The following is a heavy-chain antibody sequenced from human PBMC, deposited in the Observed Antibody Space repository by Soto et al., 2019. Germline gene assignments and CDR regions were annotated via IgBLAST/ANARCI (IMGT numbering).Heavy chain of an antibody. CDR1: GGSISSSSYY. Sequence: PSETLSLTCTVSGGSISSSSYYWGWIRQPPGKGLEWIGSIYYSGSTYYNPSLKSRVTISVDTSKNQFSLKLSSVTAADTAVYYCARQHRGVQRCIQDFDDWGQGTLVPVSS. D-gene: IGHD3-10*01. V-gene: IGHV4-39*01. CDR2: IYYSGST. J-gene: IGHJ4*02. CDR3: ARQHRGVQRCIQDFDD.